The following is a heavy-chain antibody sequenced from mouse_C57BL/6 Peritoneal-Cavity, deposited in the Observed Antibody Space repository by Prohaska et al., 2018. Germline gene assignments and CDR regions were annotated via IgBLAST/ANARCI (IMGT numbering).Heavy chain of an antibody. Sequence: GTELVKPRASAKLSCKASVYTFTSYLMHRVMHSPGQGLEWIGTINPSNGGTNYNEKFKSKATLTVDKSSSTAYMQLSSLTSEDSAVYYCAKEDYGSSFFAYWGQGTLVTVSA. J-gene: IGHJ3*01. V-gene: IGHV1-53*01. CDR2: INPSNGGT. CDR1: VYTFTSYL. CDR3: AKEDYGSSFFAY. D-gene: IGHD1-1*01.